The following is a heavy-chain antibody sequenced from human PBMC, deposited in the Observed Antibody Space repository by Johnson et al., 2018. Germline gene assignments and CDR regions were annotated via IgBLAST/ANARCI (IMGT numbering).Heavy chain of an antibody. CDR1: GFTFSSYG. J-gene: IGHJ3*02. D-gene: IGHD1-26*01. V-gene: IGHV3-30*18. CDR3: AKDRFWYSGSYLRHDAFDI. Sequence: QVQLVESGGGLVQPGRSLRLSCAASGFTFSSYGMHWVRQAPGKGLEWVAVISYDGSNKYYADSVKGRFTISRDNSKNTLYLQMNSLRAEDTAVYYCAKDRFWYSGSYLRHDAFDIWGQGTMVTVSS. CDR2: ISYDGSNK.